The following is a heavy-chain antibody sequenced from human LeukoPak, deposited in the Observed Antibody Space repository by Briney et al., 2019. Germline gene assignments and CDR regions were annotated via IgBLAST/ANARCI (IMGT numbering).Heavy chain of an antibody. D-gene: IGHD2-2*01. Sequence: ASVKVSCKASRYSFTNYYIYWVRQAPGQGLEWMGLINPSGTTSYAQKFQGRVTMTKDTSTNTVYMELSSLRSEDTAVYYCARGLPATFDYWGQGTLVTVSS. V-gene: IGHV1-46*03. J-gene: IGHJ4*02. CDR1: RYSFTNYY. CDR3: ARGLPATFDY. CDR2: INPSGTT.